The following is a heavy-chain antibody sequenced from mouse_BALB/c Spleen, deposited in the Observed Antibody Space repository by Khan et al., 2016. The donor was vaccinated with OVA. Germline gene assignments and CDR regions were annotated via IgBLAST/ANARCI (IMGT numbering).Heavy chain of an antibody. J-gene: IGHJ2*01. D-gene: IGHD1-1*01. CDR3: ARRVLRWDFDY. CDR2: INPSTAYT. Sequence: QVQLQQSGAELAKPGASVKMSCKASGYTFINYWILWVKQRPGQGLEWIGYINPSTAYTEYNQNFKDKATLTADKSSSTAYMQLSSLTAEDSAVYYCARRVLRWDFDYWGQGTTLTVSS. CDR1: GYTFINYW. V-gene: IGHV1-7*01.